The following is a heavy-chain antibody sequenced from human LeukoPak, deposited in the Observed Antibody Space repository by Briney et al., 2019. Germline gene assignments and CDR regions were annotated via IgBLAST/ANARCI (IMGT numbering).Heavy chain of an antibody. CDR3: ARVGVGTGY. Sequence: SETLSLTCTVSGGSISSGSYYWSWIRQPAGKGLEWIGRIYTSGSTNYNPSLKSRVTISLDTSKNQFSLKLTSVTAADTAVYYCARVGVGTGYWGQGIVVAISS. D-gene: IGHD1-14*01. CDR1: GGSISSGSYY. J-gene: IGHJ4*02. CDR2: IYTSGST. V-gene: IGHV4-61*02.